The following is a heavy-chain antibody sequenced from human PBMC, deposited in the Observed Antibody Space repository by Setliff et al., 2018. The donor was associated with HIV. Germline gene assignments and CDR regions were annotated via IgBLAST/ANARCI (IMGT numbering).Heavy chain of an antibody. V-gene: IGHV1-18*01. J-gene: IGHJ4*02. CDR3: ARDQIPRIVGATGFDY. Sequence: ASVKVSCKASGYTFTSYGISWVRRAPGQGLEWMGWISAYNGNTNYAQKLQGRVTMTTDTSTSTAYMELRSLRSDDTAVYYCARDQIPRIVGATGFDYWGQGTLVTVSS. CDR1: GYTFTSYG. D-gene: IGHD1-26*01. CDR2: ISAYNGNT.